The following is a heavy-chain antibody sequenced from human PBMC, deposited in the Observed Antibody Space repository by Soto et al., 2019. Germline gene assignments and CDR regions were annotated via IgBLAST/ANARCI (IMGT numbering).Heavy chain of an antibody. V-gene: IGHV5-10-1*01. D-gene: IGHD6-13*01. CDR2: IDPSDSYT. J-gene: IGHJ6*02. CDR1: GYSFTSYW. CDR3: ASSRIAAYYYYGMDV. Sequence: PGESLKISCKGSGYSFTSYWISWVRQMPGKGLEWMGRIDPSDSYTNYSPSFQGHVTISADKSISTAYLQWSSLKASDTAMYYCASSRIAAYYYYGMDVWGQGTTVTV.